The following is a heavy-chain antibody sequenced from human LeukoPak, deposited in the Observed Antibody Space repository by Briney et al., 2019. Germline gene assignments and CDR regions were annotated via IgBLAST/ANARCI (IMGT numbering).Heavy chain of an antibody. V-gene: IGHV4-39*02. CDR1: GGSITSGSYH. Sequence: PSETLSLTCTVSGGSITSGSYHWGWIRQSPGKGLEWIGNTYYTGSAYYRPSLQSRVSISVDTSKKEFSLRLTSVTAADTAVYYCARDRDGYAYSFDYWGQGTLVTVPS. CDR3: ARDRDGYAYSFDY. CDR2: TYYTGSA. J-gene: IGHJ4*02. D-gene: IGHD5-24*01.